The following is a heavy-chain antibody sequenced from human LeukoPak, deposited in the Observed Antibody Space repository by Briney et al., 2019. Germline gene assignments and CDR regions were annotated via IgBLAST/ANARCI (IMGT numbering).Heavy chain of an antibody. CDR1: GSTFSSYS. Sequence: GGSLRLSCAASGSTFSSYSMNWVRQAPGKGLEWVSSIISISIYIYYADSVKGRFTISRDNAKNSLYLQMNSLRAEDTAVYYCARGPYQLLPFDYWGQGTLVTVSS. CDR2: IISISIYI. CDR3: ARGPYQLLPFDY. J-gene: IGHJ4*02. D-gene: IGHD2-2*01. V-gene: IGHV3-21*01.